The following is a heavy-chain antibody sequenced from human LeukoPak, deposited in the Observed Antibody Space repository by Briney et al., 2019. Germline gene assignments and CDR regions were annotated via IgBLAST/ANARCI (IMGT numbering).Heavy chain of an antibody. CDR1: GFTFSSYS. CDR3: ARVENNYGYYYFDY. Sequence: GGSLRLSCAASGFTFSSYSMNWVRQAPGKGLEWVSSISRSSNYIYYADSVKGRFTISRDNAKNSLYLQINSLRAEDTSVYYCARVENNYGYYYFDYWGQGTLVTVSS. J-gene: IGHJ4*02. CDR2: ISRSSNYI. D-gene: IGHD5-24*01. V-gene: IGHV3-21*01.